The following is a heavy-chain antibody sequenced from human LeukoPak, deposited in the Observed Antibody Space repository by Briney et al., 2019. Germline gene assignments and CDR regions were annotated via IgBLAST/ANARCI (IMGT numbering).Heavy chain of an antibody. D-gene: IGHD3-10*01. V-gene: IGHV1-69*04. CDR2: IIPILGIA. Sequence: SVKVSCKAPGGTFSSYAISWVRQAPGQGLEWMGRIIPILGIANYAQKFQGRVTITADKSTSTAYMELSSLRSEDTAVYYCARVLGYYYGSGSYYLDYWGQGTLVTVSS. J-gene: IGHJ4*02. CDR1: GGTFSSYA. CDR3: ARVLGYYYGSGSYYLDY.